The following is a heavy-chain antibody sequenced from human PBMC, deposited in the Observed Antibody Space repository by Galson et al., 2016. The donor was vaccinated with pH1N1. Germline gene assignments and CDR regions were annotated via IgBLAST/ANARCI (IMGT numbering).Heavy chain of an antibody. CDR2: IYPGDSDT. D-gene: IGHD2/OR15-2a*01. V-gene: IGHV5-51*03. J-gene: IGHJ6*03. CDR3: ARLSMDPPYYFHFYMDV. CDR1: GYSFATDW. Sequence: QSGAEVKKAGESLKISCQASGYSFATDWIGWVRQTPGEGLEWVGIIYPGDSDTKYSPSFQGQVTMSVDKTISTAYLQWTSLKASDTAMYYCARLSMDPPYYFHFYMDVWGKGTTVTVSS.